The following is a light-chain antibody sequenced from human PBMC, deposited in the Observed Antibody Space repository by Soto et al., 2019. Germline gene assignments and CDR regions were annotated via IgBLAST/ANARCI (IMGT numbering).Light chain of an antibody. CDR2: DAS. V-gene: IGKV3-11*01. J-gene: IGKJ4*01. CDR1: QSVKTS. CDR3: QQRSNWPPVT. Sequence: ESLLSQSPGVLSLSPGQRATLTCRASQSVKTSLAWYQQKPGQPPRLLIYDASNRATGIPARFSGSGSGTDFSLTISGLEPEDVAVYFCQQRSNWPPVTFGGGTKVQI.